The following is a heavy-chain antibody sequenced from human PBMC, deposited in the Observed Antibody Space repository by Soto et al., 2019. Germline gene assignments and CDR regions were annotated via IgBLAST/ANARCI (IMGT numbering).Heavy chain of an antibody. CDR3: ARVYFGRGFPRPFYFDY. CDR2: INAGNGNT. Sequence: ASVKVSCKASGYTFTKYAIHWVRQAPGQRLEWMGWINAGNGNTKFSQKFQDRVTISRDTSASTAYMELSSLRPEDTAVYYCARVYFGRGFPRPFYFDYWRQRTLVTVSS. D-gene: IGHD3-22*01. CDR1: GYTFTKYA. J-gene: IGHJ4*02. V-gene: IGHV1-3*01.